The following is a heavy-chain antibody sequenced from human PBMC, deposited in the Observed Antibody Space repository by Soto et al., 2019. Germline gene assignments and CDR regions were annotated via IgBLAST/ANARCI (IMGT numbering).Heavy chain of an antibody. Sequence: SETLSLTCTVSGGSIISGGYYWSWIRQHPGKGLEWIGYIYYSGSAYYNPSLKSRVTISVDTSKNQFSLKLSSVTAADTAVYYCARDPLYYYDSSGYYFEDYYYYGMDVWGQGTTVTVSS. V-gene: IGHV4-31*03. CDR3: ARDPLYYYDSSGYYFEDYYYYGMDV. CDR2: IYYSGSA. J-gene: IGHJ6*02. D-gene: IGHD3-22*01. CDR1: GGSIISGGYY.